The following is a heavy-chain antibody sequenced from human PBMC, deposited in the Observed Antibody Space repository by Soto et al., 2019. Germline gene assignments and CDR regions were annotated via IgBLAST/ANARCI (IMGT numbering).Heavy chain of an antibody. CDR2: IKSYTNGGTT. Sequence: PVGSLRLSCAASGFTFSNAWMSWVRQAPGKGLEWVGRIKSYTNGGTTDYAAPVKGRFAISRDGSKNTLYLQMNSLKTEDAGVYYCTTDDPINKYWGQGTLVTVSS. CDR1: GFTFSNAW. CDR3: TTDDPINKY. J-gene: IGHJ4*02. V-gene: IGHV3-15*01.